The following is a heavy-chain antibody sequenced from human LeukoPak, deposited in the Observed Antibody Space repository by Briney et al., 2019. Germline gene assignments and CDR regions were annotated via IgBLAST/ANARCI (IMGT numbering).Heavy chain of an antibody. CDR1: GYSFSSYW. Sequence: GESLKISCKGSGYSFSSYWIGWVRQMPGKGLGWMGIIYPGDSDTRYSPYFQGQVTISADKSISTAYLQWSSLKASDTAMYYCAREYCSGGSCYPNWFDPWGQGTLVTVSS. V-gene: IGHV5-51*01. J-gene: IGHJ5*02. CDR2: IYPGDSDT. D-gene: IGHD2-15*01. CDR3: AREYCSGGSCYPNWFDP.